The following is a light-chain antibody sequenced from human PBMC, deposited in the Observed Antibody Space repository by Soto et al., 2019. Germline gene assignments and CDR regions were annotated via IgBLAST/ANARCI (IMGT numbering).Light chain of an antibody. CDR1: QSVSSY. V-gene: IGKV3-11*01. Sequence: EIVLTQSPATLSLSPGERATLSCRASQSVSSYLAWYQQKPGQAPRLLIYDASNRATGIPARFSGSGSGTDFTLTISSLEPEDFAVYYCQQSSNWPFTFGPWTKMDIK. CDR2: DAS. CDR3: QQSSNWPFT. J-gene: IGKJ3*01.